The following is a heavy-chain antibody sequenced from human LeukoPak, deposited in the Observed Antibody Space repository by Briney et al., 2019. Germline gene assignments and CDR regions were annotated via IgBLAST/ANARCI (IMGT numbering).Heavy chain of an antibody. J-gene: IGHJ4*02. CDR3: ARAETYYYGSGSFYFDY. V-gene: IGHV4-34*01. Sequence: SETLSLTCAVYGGSFSGYYWSWIRQPPGKGLEWIGEINHSGSTNYNPSLKSRVTISVDTSKYQFSLKLSSVTAADTAVYYCARAETYYYGSGSFYFDYWGQGTLVTVSS. D-gene: IGHD3-10*01. CDR1: GGSFSGYY. CDR2: INHSGST.